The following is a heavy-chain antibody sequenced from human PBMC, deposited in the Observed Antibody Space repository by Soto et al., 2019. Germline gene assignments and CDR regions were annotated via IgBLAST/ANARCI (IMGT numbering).Heavy chain of an antibody. J-gene: IGHJ6*02. CDR3: ARGGKDGSLFFGLEV. CDR1: GYSFTTHW. D-gene: IGHD1-26*01. V-gene: IGHV5-51*01. CDR2: FYPRDSAA. Sequence: LGESLKISCVGSGYSFTTHWVAWVRQMPGKGLEWMGNFYPRDSAATYSPSFQGQVTMSADKSSNTAYLQWNSLQASDTAIYYCARGGKDGSLFFGLEVWGQGTTVTVSS.